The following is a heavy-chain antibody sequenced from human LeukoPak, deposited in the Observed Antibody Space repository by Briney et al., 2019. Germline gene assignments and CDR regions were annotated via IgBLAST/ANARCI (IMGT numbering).Heavy chain of an antibody. CDR2: IYYSGST. CDR3: ARDQDILAGYYLWDY. V-gene: IGHV4-39*07. CDR1: GGSISSSSYY. J-gene: IGHJ4*02. Sequence: SETLSLTCTVSGGSISSSSYYWGWIRQPPGKGRGWMGGIYYSGSTYYPPSLKSRVTISVDTSKNQFSLKLSSVTAADTAVYYCARDQDILAGYYLWDYWGQGTLVTVSS. D-gene: IGHD3-9*01.